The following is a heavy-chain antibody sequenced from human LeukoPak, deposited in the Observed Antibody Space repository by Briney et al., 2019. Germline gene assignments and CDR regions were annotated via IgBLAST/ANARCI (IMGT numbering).Heavy chain of an antibody. V-gene: IGHV1-69*13. CDR2: IIPIFGTA. D-gene: IGHD2-2*01. J-gene: IGHJ4*02. CDR3: ARGLPPYCSSTSCYLNY. Sequence: ASAKVSCKASGGTFSSYAISWVRQAPGQGLEWMGGIIPIFGTANYAQKFQGRVTITADESTSTAYMELSSLRSEDTAVYYCARGLPPYCSSTSCYLNYWGQGTLVTVSS. CDR1: GGTFSSYA.